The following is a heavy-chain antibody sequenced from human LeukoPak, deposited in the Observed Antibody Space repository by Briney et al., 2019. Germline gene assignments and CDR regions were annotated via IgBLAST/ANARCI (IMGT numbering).Heavy chain of an antibody. D-gene: IGHD1-26*01. CDR3: GRLIGGATRVVDY. CDR2: INPSGGST. J-gene: IGHJ4*02. V-gene: IGHV1-46*01. CDR1: GYTFTSYY. Sequence: ASVKVSCKASGYTFTSYYMHWVRQAPGQGLEWMGIINPSGGSTSYAQKFQGRVTMTRDMSTSTVYMELSSLRSEDTAVYYCGRLIGGATRVVDYGGQGTLVTVSS.